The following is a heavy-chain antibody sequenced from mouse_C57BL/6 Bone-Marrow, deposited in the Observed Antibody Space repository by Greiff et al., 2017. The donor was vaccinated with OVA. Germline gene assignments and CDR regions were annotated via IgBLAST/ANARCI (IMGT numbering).Heavy chain of an antibody. CDR3: VRHGGYYDYDVRAMDY. D-gene: IGHD2-4*01. CDR1: GFSFNTYA. J-gene: IGHJ4*01. V-gene: IGHV10-1*01. Sequence: EVMLVESGGGLVQPKGSLKLSCAASGFSFNTYAMNWVRQAPGKGLEWVARIRSKSNNYATYYADSVKDRFTISRDDSESMLYLQMNNLKTEDTAMYYCVRHGGYYDYDVRAMDYWGQGTSVTVSS. CDR2: IRSKSNNYAT.